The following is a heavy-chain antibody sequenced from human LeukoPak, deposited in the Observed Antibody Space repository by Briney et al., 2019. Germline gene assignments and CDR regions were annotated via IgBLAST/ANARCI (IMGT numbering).Heavy chain of an antibody. Sequence: GGSLRLSCAASGFTFSSYAMSWVRQAPGKGLEWVSAISGSGGSTYYADSVKGRFTISRDNPKNTLYLQTNSLRAEDTAVYYCAKGRGSGSFDIWGQGTMVTVSS. CDR1: GFTFSSYA. J-gene: IGHJ3*02. V-gene: IGHV3-23*01. CDR3: AKGRGSGSFDI. D-gene: IGHD3-10*01. CDR2: ISGSGGST.